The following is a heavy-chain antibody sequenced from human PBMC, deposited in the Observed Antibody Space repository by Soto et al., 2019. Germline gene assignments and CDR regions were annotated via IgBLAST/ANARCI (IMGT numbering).Heavy chain of an antibody. D-gene: IGHD3-10*01. Sequence: ASVKVSCKASGYTFTGYYMHWVRQAPGQGLEWMGWINPNSGGTNYAQKFQGWVTMTRDTSISTAYMELSRLRSDDTAVYYCARGPMVRGEDYGMDVWGQGTTVTVSS. V-gene: IGHV1-2*04. J-gene: IGHJ6*02. CDR1: GYTFTGYY. CDR3: ARGPMVRGEDYGMDV. CDR2: INPNSGGT.